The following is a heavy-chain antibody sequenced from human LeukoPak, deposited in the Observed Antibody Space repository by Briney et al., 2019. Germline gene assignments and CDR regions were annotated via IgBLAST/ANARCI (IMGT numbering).Heavy chain of an antibody. D-gene: IGHD1-26*01. J-gene: IGHJ6*02. CDR3: VKAVGAKGDYYYYYGMDV. CDR2: ISSSGTTI. CDR1: GFTFRSFE. Sequence: GGSLRLSCTASGFTFRSFEMNWVRQAPGKGLEWVSYISSSGTTIYYADSVKGRFTISRDNAKNSLYLQMNSLRAEDTAVYYCVKAVGAKGDYYYYYGMDVWGQGTTVTVSS. V-gene: IGHV3-48*03.